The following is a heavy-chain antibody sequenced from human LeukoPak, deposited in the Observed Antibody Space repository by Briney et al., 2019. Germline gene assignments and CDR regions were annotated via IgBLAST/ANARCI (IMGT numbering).Heavy chain of an antibody. CDR3: ARDRNNRGRGYDFWSGYAPYGMDV. J-gene: IGHJ6*02. V-gene: IGHV4-34*01. D-gene: IGHD3-3*01. CDR1: GGSFRVYY. CDR2: INHSVST. Sequence: SETLSLTCAVYGGSFRVYYWSRVRHPPGKGREWIGEINHSVSTNYNPSLKSRVTISVDTSKNQFSLKLSSVTAADTAVYYCARDRNNRGRGYDFWSGYAPYGMDVWGQGTTVTVSS.